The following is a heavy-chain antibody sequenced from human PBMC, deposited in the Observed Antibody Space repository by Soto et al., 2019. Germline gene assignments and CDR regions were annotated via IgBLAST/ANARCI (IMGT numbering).Heavy chain of an antibody. V-gene: IGHV3-30-3*01. CDR1: GFTFSSYA. CDR3: ASNTPAAMVRGALDY. Sequence: QVQLVESGGGVVQPGRCLRLSCAASGFTFSSYAMPWVRQAPGKGLEWVAVISYDGSNKYYADSVKGRFTISRDNSKNTLYLQMNSLRAEDTAVYYCASNTPAAMVRGALDYWGQGTLVTVSS. D-gene: IGHD3-10*01. CDR2: ISYDGSNK. J-gene: IGHJ4*02.